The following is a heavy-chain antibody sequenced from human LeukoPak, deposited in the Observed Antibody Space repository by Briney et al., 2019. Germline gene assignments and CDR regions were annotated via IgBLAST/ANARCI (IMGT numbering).Heavy chain of an antibody. D-gene: IGHD3-22*01. V-gene: IGHV4-34*01. CDR3: ASFRRDYYDSSGHYPFDY. J-gene: IGHJ4*02. CDR2: INHSGST. Sequence: SETLSLTCAVYGGSFSGYYWSWIRQPPGKGLEWIGEINHSGSTNYNPSLKSRVTISVDTSKNQFSLKLSSVTAADTAVYYCASFRRDYYDSSGHYPFDYWGQGTLVTVSS. CDR1: GGSFSGYY.